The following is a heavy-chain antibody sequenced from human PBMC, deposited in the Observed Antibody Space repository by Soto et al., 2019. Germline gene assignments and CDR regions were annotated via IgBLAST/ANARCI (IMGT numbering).Heavy chain of an antibody. CDR2: IYPGYSDI. J-gene: IGHJ4*02. Sequence: GESLKISCQGSGYRFTNSWIGGVRQVPGRGLEWVGIIYPGYSDIRYRPSFQGRVTISADKSVNTAYLQWSSLRASDTAIYYCARPPGSGTLFANWGQGTPVTVSS. CDR1: GYRFTNSW. D-gene: IGHD2-15*01. CDR3: ARPPGSGTLFAN. V-gene: IGHV5-51*01.